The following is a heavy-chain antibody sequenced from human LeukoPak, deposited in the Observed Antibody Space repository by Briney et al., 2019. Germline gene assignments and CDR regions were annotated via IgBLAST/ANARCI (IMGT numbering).Heavy chain of an antibody. CDR3: ATDYGGNSVAFDI. D-gene: IGHD4-23*01. CDR1: GGSIGTYY. CDR2: IYYSGSP. V-gene: IGHV4-59*01. J-gene: IGHJ3*02. Sequence: PSETLSLTCTVSGGSIGTYYWNWIRQPPGKGLEWIGYIYYSGSPNYNPSLKSRVTISVDTSKNQFSLKLSSVTAADTAVYYCATDYGGNSVAFDIWGQGTMVTVSS.